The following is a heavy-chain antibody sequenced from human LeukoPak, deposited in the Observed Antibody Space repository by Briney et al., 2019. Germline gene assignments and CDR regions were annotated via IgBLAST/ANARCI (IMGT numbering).Heavy chain of an antibody. CDR2: IYHSGST. D-gene: IGHD3-3*01. Sequence: SETLSLTCAVSGGSISSGGYSWSWIRQPPGKGLGWIGYIYHSGSTYYNPSLKSRVTISVDRSKNQFSLKLSSVTAADTAVYYCASLITIFGVVTHFDYWGQGTLVTVSS. CDR1: GGSISSGGYS. J-gene: IGHJ4*02. V-gene: IGHV4-30-2*01. CDR3: ASLITIFGVVTHFDY.